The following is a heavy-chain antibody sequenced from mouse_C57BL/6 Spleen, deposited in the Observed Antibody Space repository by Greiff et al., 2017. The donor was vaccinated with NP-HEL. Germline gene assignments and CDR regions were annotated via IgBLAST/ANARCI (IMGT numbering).Heavy chain of an antibody. Sequence: EVMLVESGEGLVKPGGSLKLSCAASGFTFSSYAMSWVRQTPEKRLEWVAYISSGGDYIYYADTVKGRFTISRDNARNTLYLQMSSLKSEDTAMYYCTRAPLYGSSSWFAYWGQGTLVTVSA. J-gene: IGHJ3*01. CDR3: TRAPLYGSSSWFAY. D-gene: IGHD1-1*01. CDR1: GFTFSSYA. CDR2: ISSGGDYI. V-gene: IGHV5-9-1*02.